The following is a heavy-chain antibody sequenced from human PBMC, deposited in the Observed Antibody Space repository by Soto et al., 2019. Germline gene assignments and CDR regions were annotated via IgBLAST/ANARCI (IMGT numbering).Heavy chain of an antibody. CDR3: ARAAPSSGWYLGGDDKDYYYYYMDV. J-gene: IGHJ6*03. CDR1: GGSISSGDYY. Sequence: SETLSLTCTVSGGSISSGDYYWSWIRQPPGKGREGNGYIYYSGSTNYNPSLKSRVTISVDTSKNQFSLKLSSVTAADTAVYYCARAAPSSGWYLGGDDKDYYYYYMDVWGKGTTVTVSS. D-gene: IGHD6-19*01. CDR2: IYYSGST. V-gene: IGHV4-61*08.